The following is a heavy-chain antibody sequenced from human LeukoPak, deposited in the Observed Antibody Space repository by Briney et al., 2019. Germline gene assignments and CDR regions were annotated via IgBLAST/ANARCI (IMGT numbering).Heavy chain of an antibody. V-gene: IGHV3-23*01. Sequence: PGGSLRLSCAASGFTFSSYAMSLVRQAPGKGLEWVSAISGSGGSTYYADSVKGRFTISRDNSKNTLYLQMNSLRAEDTAVYYCAKLVEDTLLWFGELYVNYFDYWGQGTLVTVSS. CDR1: GFTFSSYA. J-gene: IGHJ4*02. D-gene: IGHD3-10*01. CDR3: AKLVEDTLLWFGELYVNYFDY. CDR2: ISGSGGST.